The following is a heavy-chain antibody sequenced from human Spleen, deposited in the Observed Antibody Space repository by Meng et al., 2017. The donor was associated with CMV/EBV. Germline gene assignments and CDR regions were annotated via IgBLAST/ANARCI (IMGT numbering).Heavy chain of an antibody. CDR1: GFTFSNAW. CDR3: ARDTSGSYIYYYYGMDV. D-gene: IGHD1-26*01. V-gene: IGHV3-7*01. Sequence: GESLKISCAASGFTFSNAWMSWVRQAPGKGLEWVANIKQDGSEKYYVDSVKGRFTISRDNAKNSLYLQMNSLRAEDTAVYYCARDTSGSYIYYYYGMDVWGQGTTVTVSS. J-gene: IGHJ6*02. CDR2: IKQDGSEK.